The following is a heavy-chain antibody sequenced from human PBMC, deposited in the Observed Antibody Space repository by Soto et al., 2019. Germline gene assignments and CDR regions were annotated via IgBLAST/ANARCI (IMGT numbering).Heavy chain of an antibody. CDR1: GGSISSGDYY. Sequence: SETLSLTCTVSGGSISSGDYYWSWIRQPPGKGLEWIGYIYYSGSTYYNPSLKSRVTISVDTSKNQFSLKLSSVTAADTAVYYCARVPSIEKQLNNWFDPWGQGTLVTVSS. D-gene: IGHD6-13*01. J-gene: IGHJ5*02. CDR2: IYYSGST. V-gene: IGHV4-30-4*01. CDR3: ARVPSIEKQLNNWFDP.